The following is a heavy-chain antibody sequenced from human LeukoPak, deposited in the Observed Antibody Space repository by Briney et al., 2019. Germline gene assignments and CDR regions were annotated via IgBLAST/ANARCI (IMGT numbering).Heavy chain of an antibody. CDR3: ARADRIRSGTPQAFDI. CDR1: GYTFTGYY. CDR2: INPNSGGT. Sequence: ASVKVSCKASGYTFTGYYMHWVRQAPGQGLEWMGWINPNSGGTNYAQKFQGRVTMTRDKSIRTAYMELSRLTSDDTAVYYCARADRIRSGTPQAFDIWGQGTMVTVSS. V-gene: IGHV1-2*02. J-gene: IGHJ3*02.